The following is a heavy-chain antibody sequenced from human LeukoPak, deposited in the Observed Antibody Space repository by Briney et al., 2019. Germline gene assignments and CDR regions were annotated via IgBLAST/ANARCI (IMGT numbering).Heavy chain of an antibody. Sequence: GGSLRLSCAASGFTFSSYALTWVRQAPGKGLEWVSAISGSGGTTYYADSVKGRFTISRDNSENTLYLQMNSLRAEDTAVYYCATKSYSGSYRTDFWGQGTLVTVSS. V-gene: IGHV3-23*01. CDR2: ISGSGGTT. J-gene: IGHJ4*02. CDR3: ATKSYSGSYRTDF. D-gene: IGHD1-26*01. CDR1: GFTFSSYA.